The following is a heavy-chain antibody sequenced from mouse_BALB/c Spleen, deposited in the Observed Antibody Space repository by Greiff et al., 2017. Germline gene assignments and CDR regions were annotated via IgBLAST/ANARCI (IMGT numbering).Heavy chain of an antibody. J-gene: IGHJ1*01. D-gene: IGHD1-1*01. CDR3: ARGSTYGSSHWYFDV. Sequence: QVQLQQSGAELVRPGVSVKISCKGSGYTFTDYAMHWVKQSHAKSLEWIGVISTYYGDASYNQKFKGKATMTVDKSSSTAYMELARLTSEDSAIYYCARGSTYGSSHWYFDVWGAGTTVTVSS. V-gene: IGHV1S137*01. CDR2: ISTYYGDA. CDR1: GYTFTDYA.